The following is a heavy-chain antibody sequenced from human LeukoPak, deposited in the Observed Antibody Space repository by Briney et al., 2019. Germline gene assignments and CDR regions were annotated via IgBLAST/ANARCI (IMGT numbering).Heavy chain of an antibody. Sequence: ASVTVSCKASGYTFTSYGISWVRQAPGQGLEWMGWISAYNGNTNYAQKLQGRVTMTTDTSTSTAYMELRSLRSDDTAVYYCASLTSGPGYASNYYYMDVWGKGTTVTVSS. V-gene: IGHV1-18*01. CDR2: ISAYNGNT. J-gene: IGHJ6*03. D-gene: IGHD3-9*01. CDR3: ASLTSGPGYASNYYYMDV. CDR1: GYTFTSYG.